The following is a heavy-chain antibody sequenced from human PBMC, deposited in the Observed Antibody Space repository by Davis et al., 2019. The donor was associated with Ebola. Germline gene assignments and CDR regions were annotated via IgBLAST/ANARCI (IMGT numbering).Heavy chain of an antibody. CDR3: ASLRRSITGFDDGYDI. V-gene: IGHV5-51*01. CDR2: IYPGDSDT. CDR1: GYSFTSYW. Sequence: KVSCKGSGYSFTSYWIGWVRQMPGKGLEWMGIIYPGDSDTRYSPSFQGQVTISADKSISTAYLQWSSLKASDTAIYYCASLRRSITGFDDGYDIWGQGTMVTVSS. J-gene: IGHJ3*02. D-gene: IGHD3-9*01.